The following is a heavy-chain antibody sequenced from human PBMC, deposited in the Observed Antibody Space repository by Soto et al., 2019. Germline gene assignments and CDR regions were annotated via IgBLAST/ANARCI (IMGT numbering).Heavy chain of an antibody. CDR1: EVSLSREW. V-gene: IGHV3-7*01. J-gene: IGHJ4*02. Sequence: GGSPILSRAASEVSLSREWMSWVRQAPGKGLEWVANINEDGSKKHYVDSVKGRFTISRDNAKNSLFLQMNSLRAEDTAVYYCASNTDYRFDYWGQGA. CDR2: INEDGSKK. D-gene: IGHD3-16*01. CDR3: ASNTDYRFDY.